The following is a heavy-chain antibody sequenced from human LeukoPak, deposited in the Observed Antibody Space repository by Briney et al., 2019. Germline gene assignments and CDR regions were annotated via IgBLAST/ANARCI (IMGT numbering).Heavy chain of an antibody. CDR3: ASYLTSIPSGMDV. Sequence: GGSLRLSCAASGFTFSSYTMSWVRQAPGKGLEWVSSISSDRTTIFYADSVKGRFTISRDNAQNSLYLQMNSLRAEDTAVYYCASYLTSIPSGMDVWGQGTTVTVSS. J-gene: IGHJ6*02. CDR1: GFTFSSYT. V-gene: IGHV3-48*01. D-gene: IGHD2/OR15-2a*01. CDR2: ISSDRTTI.